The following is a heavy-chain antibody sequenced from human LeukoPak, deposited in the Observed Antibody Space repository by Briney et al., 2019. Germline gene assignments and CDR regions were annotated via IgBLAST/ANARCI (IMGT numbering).Heavy chain of an antibody. CDR2: ISSTNSYI. CDR3: ARDMTAVTACYFQY. CDR1: GFTFSSYS. D-gene: IGHD4-17*01. J-gene: IGHJ1*01. V-gene: IGHV3-21*01. Sequence: PGGSLRLSCAASGFTFSSYSMSWVRQAPGKGLEWVSSISSTNSYIYYADSVKGRFTISRDNAKNSLYLQMNSLRAEDTAVYYCARDMTAVTACYFQYWGQGTLVTVSS.